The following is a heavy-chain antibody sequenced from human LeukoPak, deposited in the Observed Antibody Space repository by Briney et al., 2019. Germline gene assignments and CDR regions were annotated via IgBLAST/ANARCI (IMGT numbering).Heavy chain of an antibody. D-gene: IGHD3-9*01. CDR3: ATHWYDIVTGYLMNFDY. CDR1: GFIFSKYG. CDR2: ISYDGSNQ. V-gene: IGHV3-30*03. Sequence: GRSLRLSCVASGFIFSKYGMHWVRQAPGKGLEWVAVISYDGSNQDYADSVKGRFTISRDNSKNTLYLQMNSLRTEDTAVYYCATHWYDIVTGYLMNFDYWGQGTLVTVSS. J-gene: IGHJ4*02.